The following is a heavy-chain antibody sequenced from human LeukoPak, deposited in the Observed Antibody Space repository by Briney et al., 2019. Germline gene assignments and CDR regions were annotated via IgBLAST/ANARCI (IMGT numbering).Heavy chain of an antibody. CDR2: IIPIFGTA. V-gene: IGHV1-69*05. D-gene: IGHD5-12*01. CDR3: ASNSGYDWYFDY. J-gene: IGHJ4*02. Sequence: ASVKVSCKASGGTFSSYAISWVRQAPGQGLEWMGGIIPIFGTANYAQKFQGRVTITTDESTSTAYMELSSLRSEDTAVYYCASNSGYDWYFDYWGQGTLVTVSS. CDR1: GGTFSSYA.